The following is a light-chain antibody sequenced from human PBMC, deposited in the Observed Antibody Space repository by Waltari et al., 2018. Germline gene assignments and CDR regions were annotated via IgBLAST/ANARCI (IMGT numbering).Light chain of an antibody. Sequence: QSALTQPASVSGSPGQSITISCTGTSRAVGTYKLVSWYQQHPGKAPKLLISEVSERPSGVSDRFSASKSADTASLTISGLQAEDEADYYCCSYSRSTTFVIFGGGTKLTVL. V-gene: IGLV2-23*02. CDR2: EVS. J-gene: IGLJ2*01. CDR3: CSYSRSTTFVI. CDR1: SRAVGTYKL.